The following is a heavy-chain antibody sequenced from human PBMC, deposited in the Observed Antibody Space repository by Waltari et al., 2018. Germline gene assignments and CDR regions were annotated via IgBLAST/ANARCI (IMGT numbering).Heavy chain of an antibody. CDR3: ATLPIPLELWYFDL. CDR1: GVSISTSRYY. J-gene: IGHJ2*01. D-gene: IGHD1-7*01. V-gene: IGHV4-39*01. Sequence: QLQLQESGPGLVNPSETLSLTCTVSGVSISTSRYYWGWIRQPPGKGLAWIGSLHYGWSSYFTPSLKSRVTISVDTAKNQFSLKLTSVTAADTAVYYCATLPIPLELWYFDLWGRGTLVTVSS. CDR2: LHYGWSS.